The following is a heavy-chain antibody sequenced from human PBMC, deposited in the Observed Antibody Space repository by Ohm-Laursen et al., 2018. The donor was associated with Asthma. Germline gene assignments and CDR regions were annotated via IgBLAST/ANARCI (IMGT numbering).Heavy chain of an antibody. V-gene: IGHV3-21*01. CDR3: ARIGPEWELPGREYSLHH. D-gene: IGHD1-26*01. CDR1: GYTFSRYS. J-gene: IGHJ1*01. Sequence: GSLRLSCAASGYTFSRYSIHWIRQAPGKGLEWVASISTASTFIYYADSVRGRFTTSRDNAKNSVYLQMNSLRAEDTAVYYCARIGPEWELPGREYSLHHWGEGTLVTVSS. CDR2: ISTASTFI.